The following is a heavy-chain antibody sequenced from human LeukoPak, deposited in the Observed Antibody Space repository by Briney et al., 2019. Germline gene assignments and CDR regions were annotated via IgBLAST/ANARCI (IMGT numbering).Heavy chain of an antibody. D-gene: IGHD3-10*01. V-gene: IGHV4-59*01. Sequence: PSETLSLTCTVSGGSISDYSWSWIRQPPGKGLEWIGNIYYSGSANHNPSLKSRVTISRDTSKNQFSLKLTSVTTADTAVYYCARVGIGPFDYWGQGTTVTVSS. CDR2: IYYSGSA. CDR3: ARVGIGPFDY. CDR1: GGSISDYS. J-gene: IGHJ4*03.